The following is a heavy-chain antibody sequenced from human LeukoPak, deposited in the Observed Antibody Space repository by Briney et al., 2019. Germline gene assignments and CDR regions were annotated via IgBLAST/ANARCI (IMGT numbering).Heavy chain of an antibody. CDR2: INSDGSST. CDR3: ARTLGVPSAFDP. J-gene: IGHJ5*02. V-gene: IGHV3-74*01. D-gene: IGHD2-2*01. Sequence: PGGSLRLSCSASGFTFSNYAMHWVRQPPGKGLLWVSRINSDGSSTTYADSMKGRFTISRDNTKNTLYLQMNSLRAEDTAVYYCARTLGVPSAFDPWGQGTLVTVSS. CDR1: GFTFSNYA.